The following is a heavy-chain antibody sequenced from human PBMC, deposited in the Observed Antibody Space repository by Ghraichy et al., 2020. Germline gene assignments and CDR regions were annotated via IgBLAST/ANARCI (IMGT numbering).Heavy chain of an antibody. V-gene: IGHV3-30*02. CDR1: GFTFSSYG. J-gene: IGHJ4*02. CDR3: AKDGGIAAADHDY. CDR2: IRYDGSNK. Sequence: GGSLRLSCAASGFTFSSYGMHWVRQAPGKGLEWVAFIRYDGSNKYYADSVKGRFTISRDNSKNTLYLQMNSLRAEDTAVYYCAKDGGIAAADHDYWGQGTLVTVSS. D-gene: IGHD6-13*01.